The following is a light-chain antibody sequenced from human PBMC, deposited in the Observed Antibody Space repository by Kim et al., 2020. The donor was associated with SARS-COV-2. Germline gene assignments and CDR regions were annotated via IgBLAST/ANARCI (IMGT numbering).Light chain of an antibody. V-gene: IGKV1-39*01. CDR3: QQSNSTPLT. CDR2: GAS. Sequence: ASVGDRVTITCRASQTISSKLNWYQQKPGKAPKLLICGASSLQSGVPSRFSGSGSGTDFTLTISSLQPEDCTTYYCQQSNSTPLTFGGGTKVDIK. J-gene: IGKJ4*01. CDR1: QTISSK.